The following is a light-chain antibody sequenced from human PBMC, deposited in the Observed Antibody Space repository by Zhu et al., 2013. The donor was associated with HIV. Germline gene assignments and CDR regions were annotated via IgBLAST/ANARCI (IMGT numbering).Light chain of an antibody. V-gene: IGKV3D-11*01. CDR2: DAS. CDR1: RGIYSD. Sequence: EVVMTQSPAALSVSPGDRVTLSCRASRGIYSDLAWYQKKPGQPPRLLIYDASNRATGIPARFSGSGSGTDFTLTISSLEPEDFATYYCLQHNSYPRTFGQGTKVEIK. CDR3: LQHNSYPRT. J-gene: IGKJ1*01.